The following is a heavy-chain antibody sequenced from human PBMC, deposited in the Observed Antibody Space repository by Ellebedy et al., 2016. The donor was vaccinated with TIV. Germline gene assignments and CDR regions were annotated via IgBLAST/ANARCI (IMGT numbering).Heavy chain of an antibody. V-gene: IGHV3-21*01. CDR2: ISSSSSYI. Sequence: GESLKISCAASGFTFSSYSMNWVRQAPGKGLEWVSSISSSSSYIYYADSVKGRFTISRDNAKNSLYLQMNSLRAEDTAVYYCASEGLRLDYWGQGTLVTVSS. CDR1: GFTFSSYS. D-gene: IGHD5-12*01. J-gene: IGHJ4*02. CDR3: ASEGLRLDY.